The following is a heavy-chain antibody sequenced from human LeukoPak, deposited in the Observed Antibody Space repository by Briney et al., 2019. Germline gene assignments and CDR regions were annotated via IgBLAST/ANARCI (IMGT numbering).Heavy chain of an antibody. J-gene: IGHJ3*02. D-gene: IGHD3-9*01. Sequence: PGRSLRLSCAASGFTFSSYGMHWVRQAPGKGLEWVAVISYDGSNKYYADSVKGRFTISRDNSKNTLYLQMNSLRAEDTAVYYCAKDRYYDILTGTDAFDIWGQGTMVTVSS. CDR3: AKDRYYDILTGTDAFDI. CDR1: GFTFSSYG. V-gene: IGHV3-30*18. CDR2: ISYDGSNK.